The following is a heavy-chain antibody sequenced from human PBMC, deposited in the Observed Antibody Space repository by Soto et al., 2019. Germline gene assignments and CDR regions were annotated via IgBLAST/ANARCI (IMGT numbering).Heavy chain of an antibody. D-gene: IGHD2-2*02. CDR2: IIPMSGAP. CDR3: ARVASTYVLYPSRNRMDV. CDR1: GGTFSSYA. V-gene: IGHV1-69*06. J-gene: IGHJ6*02. Sequence: QVQLVQSGAEVKKPGSSVKVSCKASGGTFSSYAISWVRQAPGQGLEWMGGIIPMSGAPNHAQKFQGRVSITADKSTSTVCMALSSLRSEDTAVYYCARVASTYVLYPSRNRMDVWGQGTTVTVSS.